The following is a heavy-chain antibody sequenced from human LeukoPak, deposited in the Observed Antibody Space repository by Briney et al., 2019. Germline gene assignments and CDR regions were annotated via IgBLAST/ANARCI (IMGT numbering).Heavy chain of an antibody. CDR2: IKSKSDGGTT. J-gene: IGHJ4*02. CDR1: GFTFSNAW. CDR3: STEIH. V-gene: IGHV3-15*01. Sequence: GGSLRLSCAASGFTFSNAWMTWVRQAPGKGLEWVGRIKSKSDGGTTDYAAPVKGRFIISRNDSENTLSLQMNSLKTDDTGVYYCSTEIHWGQGTLVTVSS.